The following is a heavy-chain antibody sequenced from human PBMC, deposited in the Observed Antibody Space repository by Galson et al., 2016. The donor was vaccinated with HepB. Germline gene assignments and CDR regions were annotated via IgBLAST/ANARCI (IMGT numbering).Heavy chain of an antibody. Sequence: SLRLSCAASGFTFSSYAMTWVRQAPGKGLDWVSNISCSGGETHYADSVKGRFTFSRDNSKNTMYVQMTCLRAEDTAVYYCASGTTVTTSNSFWYFDLWGRGTLVTVSS. CDR3: ASGTTVTTSNSFWYFDL. J-gene: IGHJ2*01. V-gene: IGHV3-23*01. CDR1: GFTFSSYA. D-gene: IGHD4-17*01. CDR2: ISCSGGET.